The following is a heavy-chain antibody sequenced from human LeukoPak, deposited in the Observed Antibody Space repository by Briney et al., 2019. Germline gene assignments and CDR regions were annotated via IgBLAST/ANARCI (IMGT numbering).Heavy chain of an antibody. CDR2: IYHSGST. V-gene: IGHV4-38-2*02. J-gene: IGHJ6*03. Sequence: PSETLSLTCTVSGYSISSGYYWGWIRQPPGKGLEWIGSIYHSGSTYYNPSLKSRVTISVDTSKNQFSLKLSSVTAADTAVYYCARRLRTLGYYYYYYMDVWGKGTTVTISS. CDR1: GYSISSGYY. CDR3: ARRLRTLGYYYYYYMDV. D-gene: IGHD2-2*01.